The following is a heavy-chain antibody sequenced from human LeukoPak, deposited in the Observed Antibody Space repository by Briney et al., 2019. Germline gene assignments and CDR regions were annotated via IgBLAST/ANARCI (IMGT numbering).Heavy chain of an antibody. Sequence: ASVKVSCKASGYTFTGYYINWVRQAPGQGLEWIGWINPNNGGTNYTQKFQGRVTMTRDTSMSSASMELIRLTSDDTAVYYCARQWRGPAVPFDSWGQGTVVTVSS. V-gene: IGHV1-2*02. CDR1: GYTFTGYY. CDR3: ARQWRGPAVPFDS. CDR2: INPNNGGT. J-gene: IGHJ4*02. D-gene: IGHD6-19*01.